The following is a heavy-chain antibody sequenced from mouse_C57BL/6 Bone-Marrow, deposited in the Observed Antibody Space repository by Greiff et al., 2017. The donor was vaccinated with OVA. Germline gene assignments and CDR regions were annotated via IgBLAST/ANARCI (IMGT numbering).Heavy chain of an antibody. V-gene: IGHV1-5*01. Sequence: EVQLQQSGTVLARPGASVKMSCKTSGYTFTSYWMHWVKQRPGQGLEWIGAIYPGNSDTSYNQKFKGKAKLTAVTSASTAYMELSSLTNEDSAVYYCTRGLYYGNPYYFDYWGQGTTLTVSS. J-gene: IGHJ2*01. CDR3: TRGLYYGNPYYFDY. CDR1: GYTFTSYW. D-gene: IGHD2-1*01. CDR2: IYPGNSDT.